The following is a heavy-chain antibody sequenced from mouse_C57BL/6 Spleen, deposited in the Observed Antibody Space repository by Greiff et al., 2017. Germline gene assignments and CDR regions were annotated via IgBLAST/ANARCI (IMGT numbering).Heavy chain of an antibody. CDR3: ADSGPASYFDV. CDR1: GYTFTSYW. V-gene: IGHV1-53*01. J-gene: IGHJ1*03. D-gene: IGHD3-1*01. Sequence: QVQLQQPGPELVKPGASVTLSCKASGYTFTSYWMHWVMQRPGQGLGWIGNINPSNGGTNYNAMFPSKATLTVDKSSSTAYMQLSSLTSEDSAVYYCADSGPASYFDVWGTGTTVTVSS. CDR2: INPSNGGT.